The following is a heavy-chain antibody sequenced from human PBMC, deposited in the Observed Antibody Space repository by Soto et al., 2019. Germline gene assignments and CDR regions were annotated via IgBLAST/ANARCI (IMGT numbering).Heavy chain of an antibody. V-gene: IGHV1-18*04. J-gene: IGHJ6*03. CDR3: GGERGQWLAHYMDV. CDR2: ISTDNGET. Sequence: QVQLVQSGAEVQKPGASLKVSCKAYGCSFTIDDITWVRQAPGQGLEWMGWISTDNGETKYDQSLQGRVTMTTDTSKSTACMELRNLRSDDTATYYCGGERGQWLAHYMDVGGQGTTVTVSS. D-gene: IGHD6-19*01. CDR1: GCSFTIDD.